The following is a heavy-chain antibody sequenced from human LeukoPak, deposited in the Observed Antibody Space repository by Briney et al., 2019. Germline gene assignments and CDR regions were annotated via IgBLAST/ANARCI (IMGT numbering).Heavy chain of an antibody. V-gene: IGHV1-69*05. D-gene: IGHD6-13*01. CDR2: IIPIFGTA. J-gene: IGHJ5*02. Sequence: SVKVSCKASGGTFSSYAISWVRQAPRQGLEWMGGIIPIFGTANYAQKFQGRVTITTDESKSTAYMELSSLRSEDTAVYYGARALSSRWFLGENWFDPWGQGTLVTVSS. CDR1: GGTFSSYA. CDR3: ARALSSRWFLGENWFDP.